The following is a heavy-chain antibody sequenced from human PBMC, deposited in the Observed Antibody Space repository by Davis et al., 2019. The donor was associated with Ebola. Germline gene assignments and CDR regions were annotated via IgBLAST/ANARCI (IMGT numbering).Heavy chain of an antibody. CDR3: ARENEGDLRFLEWLRPVGFDP. Sequence: GESLKISCAASGFTFSDYYMSWIRQAPGKGLEWVSYISSSGSTIYYADSVKGRFTISRDNAKNSLYLQMNSLRAEDTAVYYCARENEGDLRFLEWLRPVGFDPWGQGTLVTVSS. CDR2: ISSSGSTI. D-gene: IGHD3-3*01. CDR1: GFTFSDYY. V-gene: IGHV3-11*01. J-gene: IGHJ5*02.